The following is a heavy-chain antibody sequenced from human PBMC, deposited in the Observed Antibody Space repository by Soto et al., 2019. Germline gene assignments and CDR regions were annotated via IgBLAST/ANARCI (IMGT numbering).Heavy chain of an antibody. J-gene: IGHJ3*01. CDR1: GFTFGDFA. CDR2: IRSKAYGGTA. D-gene: IGHD3-9*01. V-gene: IGHV3-49*04. CDR3: SRAGHYAILTGYFNTFDF. Sequence: GGSLRLSCTGSGFTFGDFAMSWVRQAPGKGLEWVGFIRSKAYGGTAEYAASVKGRFTVSRDDSKSIAYLQMNSLKIEDTAVYYCSRAGHYAILTGYFNTFDFWGQGTMVTVSS.